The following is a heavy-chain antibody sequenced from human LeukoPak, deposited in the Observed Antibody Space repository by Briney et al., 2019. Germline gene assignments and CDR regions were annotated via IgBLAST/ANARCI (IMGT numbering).Heavy chain of an antibody. CDR1: GYSISSGYY. D-gene: IGHD1-1*01. V-gene: IGHV4-38-2*02. CDR3: ARRATAGTRKFDY. Sequence: SETLSLTCTVSGYSISSGYYWGWIRQPPGKGLEWIGSIYHSGSTNYNPSLKSRVTISVDTSKNQFSLKLSSVTAADTAVYYCARRATAGTRKFDYWGQGTLVTVSS. CDR2: IYHSGST. J-gene: IGHJ4*02.